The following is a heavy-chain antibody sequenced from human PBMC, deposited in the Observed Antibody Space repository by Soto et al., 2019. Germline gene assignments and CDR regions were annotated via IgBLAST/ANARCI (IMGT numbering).Heavy chain of an antibody. Sequence: SETLSLTGAVYGGSFSGYYLSWIRQPPGKGLEWIGEINHSGSTNYNPSLKSRVTVSVDTSKNKFSLKLSSVTAADTAVYYCATNGWLDAFDIWGQGTMVTVSS. V-gene: IGHV4-34*01. J-gene: IGHJ3*02. CDR3: ATNGWLDAFDI. CDR2: INHSGST. CDR1: GGSFSGYY. D-gene: IGHD5-12*01.